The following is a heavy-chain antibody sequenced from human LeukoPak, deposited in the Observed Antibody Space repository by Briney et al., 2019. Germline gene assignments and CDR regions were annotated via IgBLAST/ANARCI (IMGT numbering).Heavy chain of an antibody. Sequence: ASVRVSCKASGYTFTDYYMHWVRQAPGQGLEWMGWINPNSGGTNFAQKFQGRVIMTTDTSISTAYMEVSRLRSDDTAVYYYARVRIGQQLDKYYYYAIDVWVPVNAVTVSS. CDR2: INPNSGGT. J-gene: IGHJ6*02. D-gene: IGHD6-13*01. CDR3: ARVRIGQQLDKYYYYAIDV. CDR1: GYTFTDYY. V-gene: IGHV1-2*02.